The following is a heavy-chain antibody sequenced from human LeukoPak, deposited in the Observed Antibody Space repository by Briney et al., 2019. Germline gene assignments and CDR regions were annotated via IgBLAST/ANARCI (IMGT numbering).Heavy chain of an antibody. CDR3: ARVDEDGFDY. Sequence: ASVKVSCKASGYTFTSDYMRWVRQDPGQGLEWMGWISAYNGNTNYTQKFQSRVTMTRDTSISTACMELSRLRADDTAVYYCARVDEDGFDYWGKRTLVTAS. J-gene: IGHJ4*02. CDR2: ISAYNGNT. V-gene: IGHV1-2*02. CDR1: GYTFTSDY.